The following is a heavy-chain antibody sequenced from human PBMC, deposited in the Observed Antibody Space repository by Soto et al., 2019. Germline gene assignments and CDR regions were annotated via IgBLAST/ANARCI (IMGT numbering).Heavy chain of an antibody. J-gene: IGHJ6*02. V-gene: IGHV3-23*01. CDR2: ISGSGGST. Sequence: ETLSITCTVSGGSISSYYWSWIRQPPGKGLEWVSAISGSGGSTYYADSVKGRFTISRDNSKNTLYLQMNSLRAEDTAVYYCASGDMDHYYYYGMDVWGQGTTVTVSS. CDR1: GGSISSYY. D-gene: IGHD2-21*01. CDR3: ASGDMDHYYYYGMDV.